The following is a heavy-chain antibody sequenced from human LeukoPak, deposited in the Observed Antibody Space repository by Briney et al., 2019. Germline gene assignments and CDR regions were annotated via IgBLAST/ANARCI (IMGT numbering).Heavy chain of an antibody. Sequence: AASVNVSCKASGGTFSSYAISWVRQAPGQGLEWMGGIIPIFGTANYAQKFQGRVTITADESTSTAYMELSSLRSEDTAVYYCARGFLERRRYYFDYWGQGTLVTVSS. D-gene: IGHD1-1*01. CDR3: ARGFLERRRYYFDY. CDR2: IIPIFGTA. CDR1: GGTFSSYA. V-gene: IGHV1-69*01. J-gene: IGHJ4*02.